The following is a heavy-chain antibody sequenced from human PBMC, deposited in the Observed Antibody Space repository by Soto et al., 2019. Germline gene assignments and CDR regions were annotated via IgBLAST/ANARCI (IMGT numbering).Heavy chain of an antibody. Sequence: QVQLVESGGGVVQPGTSLRLSCVGSGFTFRSYVIHWVRQAPGKGLEWVALTSYDGSNNFYGDSVKGRFTISRDNSRNTVELQMDSLRFEDPALYYCARWGTTGGLDVWGQGTLVSVSS. D-gene: IGHD3-16*01. CDR2: TSYDGSNN. CDR1: GFTFRSYV. J-gene: IGHJ4*02. CDR3: ARWGTTGGLDV. V-gene: IGHV3-33*05.